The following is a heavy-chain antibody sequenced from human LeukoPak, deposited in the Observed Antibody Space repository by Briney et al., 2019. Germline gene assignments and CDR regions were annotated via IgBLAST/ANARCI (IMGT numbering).Heavy chain of an antibody. Sequence: PGRSLRLSCAASGFTFSSYGMHWVRQAPGKGVEWVAVIWYDGSNKYYGDSVKGRFTISRDNSKKTLYLQMNSLRVEDTAVYYCARGDGYIDAEYLQHGGQGTLVTVS. CDR1: GFTFSSYG. CDR2: IWYDGSNK. J-gene: IGHJ1*01. CDR3: ARGDGYIDAEYLQH. V-gene: IGHV3-33*01. D-gene: IGHD5-24*01.